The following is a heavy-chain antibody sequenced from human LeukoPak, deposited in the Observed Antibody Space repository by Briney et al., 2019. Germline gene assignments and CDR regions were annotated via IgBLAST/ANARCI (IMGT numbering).Heavy chain of an antibody. J-gene: IGHJ4*02. D-gene: IGHD1-14*01. Sequence: PGGSLRLSCVASGFTFSDSYMSWVRHTPERGLECIPYIGGSVRDIKYADSVKGRFTISRDNAKNALCLQMNSLRTEDTAVYYCAKTARANKYWGQGTQVTVSS. CDR2: IGGSVRDI. V-gene: IGHV3-11*01. CDR1: GFTFSDSY. CDR3: AKTARANKY.